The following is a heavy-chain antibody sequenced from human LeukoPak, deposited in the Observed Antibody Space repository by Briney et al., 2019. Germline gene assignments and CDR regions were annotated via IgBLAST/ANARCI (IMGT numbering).Heavy chain of an antibody. D-gene: IGHD3-22*01. Sequence: GGSLRLSCAASGFTFSSYSMNWVRQAPGKGLEWVSSISSSSSYIYYADSVKGRFTISRDNAKNPLYLQMNSLRAEDTAVYYCARVREDSYYYDSSGYYYFDYWGQGTLVTVSS. V-gene: IGHV3-21*01. CDR1: GFTFSSYS. J-gene: IGHJ4*02. CDR2: ISSSSSYI. CDR3: ARVREDSYYYDSSGYYYFDY.